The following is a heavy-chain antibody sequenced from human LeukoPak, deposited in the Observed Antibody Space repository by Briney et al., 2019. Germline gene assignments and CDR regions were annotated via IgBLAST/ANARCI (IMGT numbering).Heavy chain of an antibody. D-gene: IGHD3-3*01. J-gene: IGHJ4*02. CDR1: GFTFSSYW. V-gene: IGHV3-7*01. Sequence: GGSLRLSCAASGFTFSSYWMSWVREAPGKGLEWVANIKQDGSEKYYVDSVKGRFTISRDNAKNSLYLQMNSLRAEDTAVYYCARDVLGDFWSGYYLGDYWGQGTLVTVSS. CDR2: IKQDGSEK. CDR3: ARDVLGDFWSGYYLGDY.